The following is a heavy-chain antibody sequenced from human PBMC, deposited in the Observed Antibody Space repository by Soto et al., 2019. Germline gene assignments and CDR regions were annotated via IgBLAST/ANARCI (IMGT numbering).Heavy chain of an antibody. V-gene: IGHV4-34*01. J-gene: IGHJ6*02. CDR2: INHSVST. CDR1: GGSFSGYY. D-gene: IGHD5-12*01. Sequence: SETLSLTCAVYGGSFSGYYCSWLRQAPGKGLEWIAEINHSVSTNYNPSLKSRVTISVNTSKNQFSLKLSSVTAADTAVYYCARAGVATILTTSLDYYYYGMDVWGQGTTVTVSS. CDR3: ARAGVATILTTSLDYYYYGMDV.